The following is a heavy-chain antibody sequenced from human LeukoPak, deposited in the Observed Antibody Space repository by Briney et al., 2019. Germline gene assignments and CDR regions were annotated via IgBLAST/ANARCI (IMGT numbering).Heavy chain of an antibody. D-gene: IGHD2-2*01. CDR3: AKEGERYCSSTSCPGGDY. V-gene: IGHV3-30-3*01. Sequence: GRSLRLSCAASGFTFSSYAMHWVRQAPGKGLEWVAVISYDGSNKYYADSVKGRFTISRDNSKNTLYLQMNSLRAEDTAVYYCAKEGERYCSSTSCPGGDYWGQGTLVTVSS. J-gene: IGHJ4*02. CDR2: ISYDGSNK. CDR1: GFTFSSYA.